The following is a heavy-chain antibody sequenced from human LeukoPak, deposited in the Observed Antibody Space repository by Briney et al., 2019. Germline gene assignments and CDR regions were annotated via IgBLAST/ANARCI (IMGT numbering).Heavy chain of an antibody. CDR1: GFTFSNYW. V-gene: IGHV3-21*04. CDR3: AKVTIPRLLWFGELLAYFDY. J-gene: IGHJ4*02. CDR2: ISSGSTYM. Sequence: GGSLRLSCAASGFTFSNYWMSWVRQAPGKGPEWVSSISSGSTYMYYADSVKGRFTISRDNAQNSMYLQMNSLRAEDTAVYYCAKVTIPRLLWFGELLAYFDYWGQGTLVTVSS. D-gene: IGHD3-10*01.